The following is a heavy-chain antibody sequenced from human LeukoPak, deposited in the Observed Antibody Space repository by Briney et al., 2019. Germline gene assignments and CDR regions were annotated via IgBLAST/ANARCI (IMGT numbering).Heavy chain of an antibody. Sequence: GGSLRLSCAASGFTFSSYWMSWVRQAPGKGLEWEANIKQDGSEKYYVDSVKGRFTISRDNAKNSLYLQMNSLRAEDTAVYYCARVGTMARRHAFDYWGQGTLVTVSS. CDR1: GFTFSSYW. CDR2: IKQDGSEK. D-gene: IGHD3-10*01. CDR3: ARVGTMARRHAFDY. J-gene: IGHJ4*02. V-gene: IGHV3-7*03.